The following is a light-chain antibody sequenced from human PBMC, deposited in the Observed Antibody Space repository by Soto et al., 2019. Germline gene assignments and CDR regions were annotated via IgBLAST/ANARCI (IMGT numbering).Light chain of an antibody. CDR3: QQYGSSPWT. CDR1: QSVSSSY. V-gene: IGKV3-20*01. Sequence: EIVLAQSPGTLSLSPGERATLSCRASQSVSSSYLAWYQQKPGQAPRLLIYGASSRATGIPDRFSGSGSGTDFTLIICRLEPEDFAVYYCQQYGSSPWTFGQGTEVDIK. J-gene: IGKJ1*01. CDR2: GAS.